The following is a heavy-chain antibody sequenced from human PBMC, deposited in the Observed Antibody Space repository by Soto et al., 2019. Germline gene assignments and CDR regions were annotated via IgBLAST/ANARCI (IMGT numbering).Heavy chain of an antibody. CDR2: IDWDDDK. CDR3: ARIGLFRYYFDY. Sequence: SGPTLVNPTQTLTLTCTFCGFSLTTAGVGVGWVRQPPGKALEWLARIDWDDDKYYSTSLKTRLTISKDTSKNQVVLTMTNMDPVDTATYYCARIGLFRYYFDYWGQGTLVTVSS. J-gene: IGHJ4*02. CDR1: GFSLTTAGVG. V-gene: IGHV2-70*11. D-gene: IGHD3-22*01.